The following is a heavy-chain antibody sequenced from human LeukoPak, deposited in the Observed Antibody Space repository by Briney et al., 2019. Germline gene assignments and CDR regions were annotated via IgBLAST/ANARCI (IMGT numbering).Heavy chain of an antibody. CDR2: IIPIFGTA. Sequence: SVKVSCKASGGTFSSYAISWVRQAPGQGLEWMGGIIPIFGTANYAQKFQGRVTITADESTSTAYMELSSLRSEDTAVYYCARMRRIQAELGCWGQGTLVTVSS. V-gene: IGHV1-69*13. CDR3: ARMRRIQAELGC. D-gene: IGHD5-18*01. J-gene: IGHJ4*02. CDR1: GGTFSSYA.